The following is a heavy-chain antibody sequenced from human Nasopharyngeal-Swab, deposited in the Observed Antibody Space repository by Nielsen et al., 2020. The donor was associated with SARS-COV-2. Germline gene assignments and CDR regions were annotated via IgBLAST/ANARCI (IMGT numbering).Heavy chain of an antibody. CDR1: GFTFSAYT. V-gene: IGHV3-21*01. D-gene: IGHD2/OR15-2a*01. CDR2: ISSSGTST. CDR3: ARDTEYAYYYYYMDV. Sequence: GESLKISWVGSGFTFSAYTINWVRQAPGKGLEWVSSISSSGTSTHYAESVKGRFAISRDNSKNTLYLQMNSLRAEDTAVYYCARDTEYAYYYYYMDVWGKGTTVTVSS. J-gene: IGHJ6*03.